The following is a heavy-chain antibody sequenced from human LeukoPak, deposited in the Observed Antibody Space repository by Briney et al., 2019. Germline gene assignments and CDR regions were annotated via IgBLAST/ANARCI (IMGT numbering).Heavy chain of an antibody. CDR3: ARATIQLWPRYYFDY. V-gene: IGHV3-11*01. CDR2: IGSSGNTI. D-gene: IGHD5-18*01. J-gene: IGHJ4*02. CDR1: GFTFSDYY. Sequence: GGSLRLSCAASGFTFSDYYMTWIRQAPGKGLEWLSYIGSSGNTIYHADSVKGRFTISRDNAKNSLYLEMNSLRAEDTAVYYCARATIQLWPRYYFDYWGQGTLVTVSS.